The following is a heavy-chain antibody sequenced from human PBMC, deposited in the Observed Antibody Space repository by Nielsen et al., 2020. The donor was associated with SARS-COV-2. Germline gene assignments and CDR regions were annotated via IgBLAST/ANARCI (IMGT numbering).Heavy chain of an antibody. CDR1: GAPFIPNVW. J-gene: IGHJ6*03. Sequence: SEILSFTCGLSGAPFIPNVWWSSVRQPPGNGLEWHGEISHTGVTNYKPSLKTRVTMSVDKSKNQFSLRLSSVTAADPAIYYCARRNTVVVPSPVLGLGTWVSCYYMDVWGKGTKVTVSS. V-gene: IGHV4-4*02. CDR2: ISHTGVT. CDR3: ARRNTVVVPSPVLGLGTWVSCYYMDV. D-gene: IGHD2-8*02.